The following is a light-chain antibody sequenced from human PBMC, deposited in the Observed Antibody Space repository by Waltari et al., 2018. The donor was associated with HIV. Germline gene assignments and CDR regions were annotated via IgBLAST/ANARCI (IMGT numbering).Light chain of an antibody. Sequence: QSVLTQPPSASGTPGQRVTISCSGSSSNSGSNTVTWYQQLPGTAPKLRIYSNNQRPSWVPDRFSGSKSGTSASLAISGLQSEDEADYYCAAWDDSLNGPVFGGGTKLTVL. J-gene: IGLJ2*01. CDR3: AAWDDSLNGPV. CDR1: SSNSGSNT. CDR2: SNN. V-gene: IGLV1-44*01.